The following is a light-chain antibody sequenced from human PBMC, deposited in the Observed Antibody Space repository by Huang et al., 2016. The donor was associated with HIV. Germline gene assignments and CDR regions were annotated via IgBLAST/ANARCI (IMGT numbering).Light chain of an antibody. Sequence: EIVLTQSPGTLSLSPGERAPLSCRASQSVSSSYLAWDQQKPGQAPRLLIYVASSRATGIPDRFSGSGSGTDFTLTISRLEPEDFAVYYCQQYGSSPWTFGQGTKVEIK. CDR1: QSVSSSY. J-gene: IGKJ1*01. CDR3: QQYGSSPWT. V-gene: IGKV3-20*01. CDR2: VAS.